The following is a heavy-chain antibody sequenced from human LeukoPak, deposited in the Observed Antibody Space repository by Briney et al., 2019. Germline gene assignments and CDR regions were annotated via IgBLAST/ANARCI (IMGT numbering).Heavy chain of an antibody. CDR2: LSGSGDTT. Sequence: GGSLRLSCAASEFTFSSYAMSWVRQAPGKGLEWVSALSGSGDTTYYADSVKGRFTISRDNSKNTLYLQMNSLRAEDTAVYYCAKDQDSMVRGIIWMNNWFDPWGQGTLVTVSS. CDR3: AKDQDSMVRGIIWMNNWFDP. J-gene: IGHJ5*02. D-gene: IGHD3-10*01. CDR1: EFTFSSYA. V-gene: IGHV3-23*01.